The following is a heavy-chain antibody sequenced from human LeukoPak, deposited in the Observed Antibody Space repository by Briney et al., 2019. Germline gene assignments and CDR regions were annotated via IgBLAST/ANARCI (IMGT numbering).Heavy chain of an antibody. D-gene: IGHD6-19*01. Sequence: VASVKVSCKASGYTFTGYYMHWVRQAPGQGLEWMGWINPNSGGTNYAQKFQGRVTMTRDTSISTAYMELSRLGSDDTAVYYCARERGIYSSGYGRQTYYYYGMDVWGQGTTVTVSS. V-gene: IGHV1-2*02. J-gene: IGHJ6*02. CDR1: GYTFTGYY. CDR2: INPNSGGT. CDR3: ARERGIYSSGYGRQTYYYYGMDV.